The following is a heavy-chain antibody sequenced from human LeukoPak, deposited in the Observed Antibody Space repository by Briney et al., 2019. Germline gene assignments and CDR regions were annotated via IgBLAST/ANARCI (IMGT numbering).Heavy chain of an antibody. CDR3: ARDTGIAAPHFFDY. V-gene: IGHV3-21*01. J-gene: IGHJ4*02. D-gene: IGHD6-13*01. CDR2: ISSSSSYI. Sequence: GGSLRLPCAASGFTFSSYSMNWVRQAPGKGLEWVSSISSSSSYIYYADSVKGRFTISRDNAKNSLYLQMNSLRAEDTAVYYCARDTGIAAPHFFDYWGQGTLVTVSS. CDR1: GFTFSSYS.